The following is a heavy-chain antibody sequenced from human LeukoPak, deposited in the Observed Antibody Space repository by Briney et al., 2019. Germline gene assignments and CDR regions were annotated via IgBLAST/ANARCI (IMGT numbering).Heavy chain of an antibody. CDR2: IYYSGST. J-gene: IGHJ4*02. Sequence: PSETLSLTCTVSGGSISRSVYYWGWIRQPPGKGLEWIGIIYYSGSTYYNPSLKSRVTISVDTSKNQFSLRLSSVTAADTAVYYCASGDRLEDFWSGYSFDYWGQGTLVTVSS. CDR1: GGSISRSVYY. CDR3: ASGDRLEDFWSGYSFDY. V-gene: IGHV4-39*01. D-gene: IGHD3-3*01.